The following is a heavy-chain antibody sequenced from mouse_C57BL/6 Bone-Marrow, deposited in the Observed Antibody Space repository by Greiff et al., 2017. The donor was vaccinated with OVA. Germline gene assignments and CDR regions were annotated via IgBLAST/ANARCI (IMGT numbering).Heavy chain of an antibody. J-gene: IGHJ4*01. CDR2: ISYDGSN. CDR3: ARYYYGSTYYAMDY. CDR1: GYSITSGYY. Sequence: EVKLMESGPGLVKPSQSLSLTCSVTGYSITSGYYWNWIRQFPGNKLEWMGYISYDGSNNYNPSLKNCISITRDTSKNQFFLKLNSVTTEDTATYYCARYYYGSTYYAMDYWGQGTSVTVAS. V-gene: IGHV3-6*01. D-gene: IGHD1-1*01.